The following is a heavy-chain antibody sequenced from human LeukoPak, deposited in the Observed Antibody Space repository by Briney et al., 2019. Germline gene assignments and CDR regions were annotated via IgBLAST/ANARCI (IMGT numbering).Heavy chain of an antibody. Sequence: SETLSLTCAVYGDSFSGYYWSYIRQPPGKGLEWIGDINYSGSTNYNSSLKSRVTISVDTSKNQFSLKLSSVTAADMAVYYYARVHQVCMGGSCGDFDYWGQGTLVTVSS. CDR2: INYSGST. V-gene: IGHV4-34*01. J-gene: IGHJ4*02. CDR3: ARVHQVCMGGSCGDFDY. D-gene: IGHD2-15*01. CDR1: GDSFSGYY.